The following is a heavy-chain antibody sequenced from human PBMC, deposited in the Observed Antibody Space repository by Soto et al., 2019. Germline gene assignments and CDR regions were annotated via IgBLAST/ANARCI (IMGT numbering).Heavy chain of an antibody. D-gene: IGHD3-9*01. CDR3: ARGDTYYDILTGDYYYYYYMDV. CDR2: MNPNSGNT. Sequence: EASVKVSCKASGYTFTSYDINWVRQATGQGLEWMGWMNPNSGNTGYAQKFQGRVTMTRNTSISTAYMELSSLRSEDTAVYYCARGDTYYDILTGDYYYYYYMDVWGKGTTVTVSS. CDR1: GYTFTSYD. J-gene: IGHJ6*03. V-gene: IGHV1-8*01.